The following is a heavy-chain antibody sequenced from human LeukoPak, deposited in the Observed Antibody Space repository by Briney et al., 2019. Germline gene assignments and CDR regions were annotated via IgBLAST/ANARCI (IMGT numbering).Heavy chain of an antibody. CDR2: ISSSGTTT. Sequence: GGSLRLSCAASGFSFSVYEMHWVRQAPGKGLEWISDISSSGTTTYYADSVKGRFTISRDNAKNSLYLQMNSLRAEDTAVYYCARPTYSGGWYLMFWGQGTLVTVSS. V-gene: IGHV3-48*03. D-gene: IGHD6-19*01. CDR1: GFSFSVYE. J-gene: IGHJ4*02. CDR3: ARPTYSGGWYLMF.